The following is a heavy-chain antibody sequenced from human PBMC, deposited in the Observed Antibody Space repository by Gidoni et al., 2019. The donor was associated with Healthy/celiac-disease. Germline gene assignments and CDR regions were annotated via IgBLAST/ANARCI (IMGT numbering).Heavy chain of an antibody. V-gene: IGHV1-69*01. J-gene: IGHJ6*02. Sequence: LEWMGGIIPIFGTANYAQKFQGRVTITADESTSTAYMALSSLRSEDTAVYYCARSVVLMVYAIHYYYYGMDVWGQGTTVTVSS. CDR3: ARSVVLMVYAIHYYYYGMDV. CDR2: IIPIFGTA. D-gene: IGHD2-8*01.